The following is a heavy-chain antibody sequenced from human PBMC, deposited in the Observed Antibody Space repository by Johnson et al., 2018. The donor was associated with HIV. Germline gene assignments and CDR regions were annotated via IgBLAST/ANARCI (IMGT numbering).Heavy chain of an antibody. CDR3: AKEGYCSGGSCYDEAAFDI. V-gene: IGHV3-9*01. J-gene: IGHJ3*02. CDR2: ISWNSGSI. CDR1: GFTFDDYA. Sequence: VQLVESGGGFVQPGRSLRLSCAASGFTFDDYAMHWVRQAPGKGLEWVSGISWNSGSIGYADSVKGRFTISRHNAKNSLYLQMNSLRAEDTALYYCAKEGYCSGGSCYDEAAFDIWGQGTMVTVSS. D-gene: IGHD2-15*01.